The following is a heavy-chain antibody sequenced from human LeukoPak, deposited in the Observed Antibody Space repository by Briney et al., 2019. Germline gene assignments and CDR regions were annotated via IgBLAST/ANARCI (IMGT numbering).Heavy chain of an antibody. J-gene: IGHJ3*02. CDR3: ARDLRDYDILTGYYIPRDDAFDI. CDR1: GYTFTGYY. V-gene: IGHV1-2*02. Sequence: GASVKVSCKASGYTFTGYYMHWVRQAPGQGLEWMGWINPNSGGTNYAQKFQGRVTMTRDTSISTAYMELSRLRSDDTAVYYCARDLRDYDILTGYYIPRDDAFDIWGQGTMVTVSS. CDR2: INPNSGGT. D-gene: IGHD3-9*01.